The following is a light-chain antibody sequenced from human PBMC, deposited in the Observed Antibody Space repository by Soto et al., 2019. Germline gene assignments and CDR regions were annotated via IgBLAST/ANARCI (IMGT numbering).Light chain of an antibody. CDR1: QSISTY. CDR2: RAS. V-gene: IGKV1-39*01. CDR3: QHSYSSPPWT. J-gene: IGKJ1*01. Sequence: DIQMTQSPSSLSASVGDRITISCRASQSISTYLNWYQQKPGTAPRLLIYRASSVKSGVPPRFSGSGAGRDFNLSSSSRRPEDSATYVCQHSYSSPPWTFGQGTKVEVQ.